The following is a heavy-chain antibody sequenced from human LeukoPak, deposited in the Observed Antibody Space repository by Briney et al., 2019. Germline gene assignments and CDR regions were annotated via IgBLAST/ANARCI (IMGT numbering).Heavy chain of an antibody. CDR3: ARRRRATMVRDRGYFDY. J-gene: IGHJ4*02. D-gene: IGHD3-10*01. CDR1: GFTFSSYA. Sequence: GGSLRLSCAASGFTFSSYAMSWVRQAPGKGLEWVSAISGSGGSTYYADSVKGRFTISRDNTKNSLYLQMNSLRAEDTAVYYCARRRRATMVRDRGYFDYWGQGTLVTVSS. CDR2: ISGSGGST. V-gene: IGHV3-23*01.